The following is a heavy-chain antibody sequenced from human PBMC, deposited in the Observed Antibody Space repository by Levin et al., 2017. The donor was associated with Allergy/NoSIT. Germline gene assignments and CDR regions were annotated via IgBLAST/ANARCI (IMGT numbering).Heavy chain of an antibody. CDR3: ARDRYYSMGAFDI. CDR2: ISYDGSNK. Sequence: PGGSLRLSCAASGFTFSSYAMHWVRQAPGKGLEWVAVISYDGSNKYYADSVKGRFTISRDNSKNTLYLQMNSLRAEDTAVYYCARDRYYSMGAFDIWGQGTMVTVSS. V-gene: IGHV3-30*04. J-gene: IGHJ3*02. D-gene: IGHD3-10*01. CDR1: GFTFSSYA.